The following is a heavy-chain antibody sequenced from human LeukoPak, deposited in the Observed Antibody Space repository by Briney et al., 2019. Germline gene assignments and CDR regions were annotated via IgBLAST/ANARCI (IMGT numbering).Heavy chain of an antibody. Sequence: ASVKVSCKASGGTFSSYAISWVRQAPGQGLEWMGGIIPIFGTANYAQRFQGRVTITTDESTSTAYMELSSLRSEDTAVYYCARGGGSQEYYYYYMDVWGKGTTVTVSS. CDR3: ARGGGSQEYYYYYMDV. V-gene: IGHV1-69*05. J-gene: IGHJ6*03. CDR1: GGTFSSYA. CDR2: IIPIFGTA.